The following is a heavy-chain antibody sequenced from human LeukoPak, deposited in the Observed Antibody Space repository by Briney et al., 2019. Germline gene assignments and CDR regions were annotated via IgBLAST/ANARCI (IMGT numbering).Heavy chain of an antibody. Sequence: GGSLRLSCTGSGFTFSGHWIHWVRQAPGMGLVWVSRINEWGTDSMYADSVKGRFTISRDNAKNSLYLQMNSLRAEDTAVYYCARRGYCSSTSRYLYFDYWGQGTLVTVSS. V-gene: IGHV3-74*03. J-gene: IGHJ4*02. CDR2: INEWGTDS. D-gene: IGHD2-2*01. CDR1: GFTFSGHW. CDR3: ARRGYCSSTSRYLYFDY.